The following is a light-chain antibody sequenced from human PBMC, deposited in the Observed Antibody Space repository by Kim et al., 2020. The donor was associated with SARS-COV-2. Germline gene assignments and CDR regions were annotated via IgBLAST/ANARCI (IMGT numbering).Light chain of an antibody. J-gene: IGKJ2*01. CDR2: DAS. CDR3: QQRSNWYT. Sequence: LSLSPGERATPSSRASQSVSSYLAWYQQKPGQAPRLLIYDASNRATGIPARFSGSGSGTDFTLTISSLEPEDFAVYYCQQRSNWYTFGQGTKLEI. V-gene: IGKV3-11*01. CDR1: QSVSSY.